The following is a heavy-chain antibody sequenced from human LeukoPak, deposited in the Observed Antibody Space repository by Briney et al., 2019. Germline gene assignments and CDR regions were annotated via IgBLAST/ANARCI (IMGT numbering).Heavy chain of an antibody. Sequence: KSSETLSLTCTVSGGSISSSNWWSWVRQPPGKGLEWIGEIYHSGSTNYNPSLKSRVTISVDKSKNQFSLKLSSVTAADTAVYYCAREYHDSSGYYYFDYWGQGTLVTVSS. CDR1: GGSISSSNW. D-gene: IGHD3-22*01. V-gene: IGHV4-4*02. CDR3: AREYHDSSGYYYFDY. J-gene: IGHJ4*02. CDR2: IYHSGST.